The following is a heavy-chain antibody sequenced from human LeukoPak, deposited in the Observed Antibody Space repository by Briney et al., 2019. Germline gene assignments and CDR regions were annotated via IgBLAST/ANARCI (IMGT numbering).Heavy chain of an antibody. CDR1: GFTFSSYA. CDR2: IYSGGST. CDR3: ARVGELHFDY. D-gene: IGHD3-10*01. Sequence: HPGGSLRLSCAATGFTFSSYAMSWVRQAPGKGLEWVSVIYSGGSTYYADSVKGRFTISRDNSKNTLYLQMNSLRAEDTAVYYCARVGELHFDYWGQGTLVTVSS. J-gene: IGHJ4*02. V-gene: IGHV3-66*01.